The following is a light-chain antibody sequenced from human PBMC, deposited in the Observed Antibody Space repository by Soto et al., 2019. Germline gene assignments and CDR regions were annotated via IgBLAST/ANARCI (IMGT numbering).Light chain of an antibody. CDR3: QHYGSSPRT. J-gene: IGKJ1*01. CDR2: GAS. Sequence: EIVLTQSPGTLSLSPGERAILSCRASQSVSSRYSAWYQQKPGQAPRLLIYGASTRATGIPDRFSGSGSETDFTLTISRLEPEDFAVYYCQHYGSSPRTFGQGTRVEIK. V-gene: IGKV3-20*01. CDR1: QSVSSRY.